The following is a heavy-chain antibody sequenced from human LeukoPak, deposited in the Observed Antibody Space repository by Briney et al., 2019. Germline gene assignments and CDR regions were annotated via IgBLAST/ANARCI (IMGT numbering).Heavy chain of an antibody. V-gene: IGHV4-30-4*01. J-gene: IGHJ4*02. CDR2: INHSGST. CDR1: GGSISSGDSY. Sequence: SQTLSLTCTVSGGSISSGDSYWSWIRQPPGKGLEWIGEINHSGSTNYNPSLKSRVTISVDTSKNQFSLKLSSVTAADTAVYYCARGRGYSFDRLDYWGQGTLVTVSS. D-gene: IGHD5-18*01. CDR3: ARGRGYSFDRLDY.